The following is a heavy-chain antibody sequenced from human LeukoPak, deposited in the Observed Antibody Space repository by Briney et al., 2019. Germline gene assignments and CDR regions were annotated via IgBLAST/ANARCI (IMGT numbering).Heavy chain of an antibody. CDR3: ARGSPQGYSSSWDIDY. V-gene: IGHV4-34*01. Sequence: PSETLSLTCAVYGGSFSGYYWSWIRQPPGKGLEWIGEINHSGSTNYNPSLKSRVTISVDTSKNQFSLKLSSVTAEDTAVYYCARGSPQGYSSSWDIDYWGQGTLVTVSS. CDR2: INHSGST. J-gene: IGHJ4*02. CDR1: GGSFSGYY. D-gene: IGHD6-13*01.